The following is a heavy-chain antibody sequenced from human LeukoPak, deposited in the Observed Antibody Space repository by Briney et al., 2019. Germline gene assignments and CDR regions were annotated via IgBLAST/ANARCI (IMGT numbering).Heavy chain of an antibody. J-gene: IGHJ5*02. CDR2: IYPGDSDT. V-gene: IGHV5-51*01. CDR1: GSRFTSYW. CDR3: ARQPDSSGYSWFDP. D-gene: IGHD3-22*01. Sequence: GASLKISCKGSGSRFTSYWIGWVRQLPGKGLEWMGIIYPGDSDTRYSPSFQGQVTISADKSISTAYLQWSSLKASDTAMYYCARQPDSSGYSWFDPWGQGTLVTVSS.